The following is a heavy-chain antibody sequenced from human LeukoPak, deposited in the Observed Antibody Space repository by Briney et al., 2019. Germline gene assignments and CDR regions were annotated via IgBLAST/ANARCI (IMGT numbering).Heavy chain of an antibody. J-gene: IGHJ1*01. D-gene: IGHD3-22*01. V-gene: IGHV3-74*01. Sequence: GGSLILSCAASGFTFSSYWMHWVRQAPGKGLEWVARINSDGTDISYGDSVKGRFTISRDNAKNTLYLQMNSLRVEDTAVYYCARVGYYDSSNYYAYFQHWGQGTLVTVSS. CDR3: ARVGYYDSSNYYAYFQH. CDR2: INSDGTDI. CDR1: GFTFSSYW.